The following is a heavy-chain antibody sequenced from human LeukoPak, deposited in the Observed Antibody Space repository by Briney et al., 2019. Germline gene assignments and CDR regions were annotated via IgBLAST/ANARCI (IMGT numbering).Heavy chain of an antibody. D-gene: IGHD1-1*01. V-gene: IGHV4-31*03. CDR2: IYYSGST. Sequence: SQTLSLTCTVSGGSISSGGYYWSWIRQHSGKGLEWIGYIYYSGSTYYNPSLKSRVTISVDTSKNQFSLKLSSVTAADTAVYYCARVGNSVHYGMDVWGQGTTVTVSS. CDR3: ARVGNSVHYGMDV. CDR1: GGSISSGGYY. J-gene: IGHJ6*02.